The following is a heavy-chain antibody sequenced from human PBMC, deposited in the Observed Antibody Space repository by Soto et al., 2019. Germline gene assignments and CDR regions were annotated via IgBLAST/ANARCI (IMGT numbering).Heavy chain of an antibody. Sequence: EVQLVETGGGLIQPGGSLRLSCAVSGLTVSSNYMSWVRQAPGKGLEWVSIIYSAGSTYYADSVKGRFTISRDNSKNTVYLQMNSLRAEDTAVYYCARVFTDTVKVFDYWGQGTLVTVSS. J-gene: IGHJ4*02. CDR1: GLTVSSNY. V-gene: IGHV3-53*02. D-gene: IGHD5-18*01. CDR2: IYSAGST. CDR3: ARVFTDTVKVFDY.